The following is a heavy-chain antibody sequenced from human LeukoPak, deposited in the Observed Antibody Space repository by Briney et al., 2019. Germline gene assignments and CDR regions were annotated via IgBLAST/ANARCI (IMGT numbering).Heavy chain of an antibody. CDR2: INHSGST. CDR3: ARVLGREPPYYFDY. J-gene: IGHJ4*02. CDR1: GGSFSGYY. V-gene: IGHV4-34*01. Sequence: SETLSLTCAVYGGSFSGYYSSWIRQPPGKGLEWIGEINHSGSTNYNPSLKSRVTISVDTSKNQFSLKLSSVTAADTAVYYCARVLGREPPYYFDYWGQGTLVTVSS. D-gene: IGHD1-14*01.